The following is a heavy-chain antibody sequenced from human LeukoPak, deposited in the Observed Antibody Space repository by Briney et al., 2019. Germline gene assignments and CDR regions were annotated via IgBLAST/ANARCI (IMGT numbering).Heavy chain of an antibody. Sequence: PGGSLRLSCAASGFTFTDHYMDWVRQAPGKGLEWVGHIQNKKKTNIYTTSASVKGRFTMSRDDSKNSLYLQMNGLKTEDTSVYYCTRDKDTALDAWGQGTLVTVSS. CDR2: IQNKKKTNIYTT. J-gene: IGHJ5*02. D-gene: IGHD5-18*01. CDR3: TRDKDTALDA. CDR1: GFTFTDHY. V-gene: IGHV3-72*01.